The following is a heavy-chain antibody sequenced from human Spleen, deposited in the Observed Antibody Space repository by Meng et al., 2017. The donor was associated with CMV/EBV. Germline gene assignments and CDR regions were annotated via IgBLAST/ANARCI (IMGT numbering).Heavy chain of an antibody. CDR1: GGSISSYY. D-gene: IGHD5-12*01. CDR3: ARAGGYTSPLGY. V-gene: IGHV4-59*01. CDR2: IYYTGST. Sequence: SETLSLTCTVSGGSISSYYWSWIRQPPGKGLEWIGYIYYTGSTNYNPSLKSRVTISVDTSKNQFSLKPSSVTAADTAVYYCARAGGYTSPLGYWGQGTLVTVSS. J-gene: IGHJ4*02.